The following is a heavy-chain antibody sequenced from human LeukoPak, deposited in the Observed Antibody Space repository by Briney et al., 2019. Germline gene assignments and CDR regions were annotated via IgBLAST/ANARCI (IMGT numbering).Heavy chain of an antibody. CDR2: IYHSATT. CDR1: GGSISSSSYY. D-gene: IGHD1-1*01. Sequence: SETLSLTCTVSGGSISSSSYYWGWIRQPPGKGLEWIGNIYHSATTHYNSSLKSRVTISVDTSKNQLSLKLSSVTAADAAVYYCARAVGLTQGGTFDYWGQGTLVTVSS. CDR3: ARAVGLTQGGTFDY. V-gene: IGHV4-39*07. J-gene: IGHJ4*02.